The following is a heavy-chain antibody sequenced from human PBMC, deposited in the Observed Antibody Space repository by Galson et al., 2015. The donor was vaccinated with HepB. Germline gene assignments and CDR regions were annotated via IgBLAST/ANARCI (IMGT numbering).Heavy chain of an antibody. J-gene: IGHJ4*02. CDR2: IRHTGGGT. Sequence: SLRLSCAASGFTFSIYTMLWVRQAPGKGLEWVSTIRHTGGGTYYADSVKGRFTISRDNSKNTLYLQMNNLRAEDTALYYCAKEGLGAYFDYWGQGTLVTVSS. V-gene: IGHV3-23*01. CDR3: AKEGLGAYFDY. CDR1: GFTFSIYT.